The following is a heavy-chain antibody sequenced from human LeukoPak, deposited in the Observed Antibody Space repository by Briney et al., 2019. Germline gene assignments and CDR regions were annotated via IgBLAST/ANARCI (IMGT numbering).Heavy chain of an antibody. CDR1: GFTFSTYD. J-gene: IGHJ3*02. Sequence: GGSLRLSCAASGFTFSTYDIPWVRQAPGKGLEWVAITRYDGNNKHYADSVKGRFTISRDNSRKTVYLQMDSLRAEDTAVYYCARDPYHALDTWGQGTMVTVSS. CDR3: ARDPYHALDT. V-gene: IGHV3-30*02. D-gene: IGHD3-16*01. CDR2: TRYDGNNK.